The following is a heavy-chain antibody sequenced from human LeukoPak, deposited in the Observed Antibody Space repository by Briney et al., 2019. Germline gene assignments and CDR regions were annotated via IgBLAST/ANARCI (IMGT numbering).Heavy chain of an antibody. Sequence: SETLSLTCTVSGGSISSSSYYWGWTRQPPGKGLEWIGSIYYSGSTYYNPSLKSRVTMSVDTSKNQFSLKLSSVTAADTAVYYCAREGYYDFWSGSSCFDYWGQGTLVTVSS. CDR3: AREGYYDFWSGSSCFDY. J-gene: IGHJ4*02. CDR1: GGSISSSSYY. V-gene: IGHV4-39*07. D-gene: IGHD3-3*01. CDR2: IYYSGST.